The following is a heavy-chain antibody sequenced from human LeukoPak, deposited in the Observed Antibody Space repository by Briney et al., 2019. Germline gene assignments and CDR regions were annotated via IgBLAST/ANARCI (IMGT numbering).Heavy chain of an antibody. CDR1: GFTFSSSA. J-gene: IGHJ3*02. CDR3: AKVVGYLDPFDI. V-gene: IGHV3-23*01. CDR2: FSGGDTKI. D-gene: IGHD3-22*01. Sequence: GGSLRLSCAASGFTFSSSAMSWVRQAPGKGLERVSGFSGGDTKIFYADSVKGRFTISRDNSKNTLYLQMNSLRADDTALYYCAKVVGYLDPFDIWGQGTMVTVSS.